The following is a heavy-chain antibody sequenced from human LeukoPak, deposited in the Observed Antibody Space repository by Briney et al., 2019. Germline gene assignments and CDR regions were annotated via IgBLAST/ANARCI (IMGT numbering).Heavy chain of an antibody. CDR2: VSAYSGDT. Sequence: ASVKVSCKASGYTFTSIGISWVRQAPGQGLEWMGWVSAYSGDTDYAQKFQGRVTMTRDTSTSTVYMELSSLRSDDTAVYYCARTAARRFDYWGQGTLVTVSS. V-gene: IGHV1-18*01. CDR1: GYTFTSIG. D-gene: IGHD6-6*01. J-gene: IGHJ4*02. CDR3: ARTAARRFDY.